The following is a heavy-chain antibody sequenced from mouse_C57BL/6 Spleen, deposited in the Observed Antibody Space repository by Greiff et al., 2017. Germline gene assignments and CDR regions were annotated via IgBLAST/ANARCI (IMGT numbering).Heavy chain of an antibody. CDR2: ISNGGGST. CDR3: ARVNHWYFDV. CDR1: GFTFSDYY. V-gene: IGHV5-12*01. Sequence: EVQGVESGGGLVQPGGSLKLSCAASGFTFSDYYMYWVRQTPEKRLEWVAYISNGGGSTYYPDTVKGRFTISRDNAKNTLYLQMSRLKSEDTAMYYCARVNHWYFDVWGTGTTVTVSS. J-gene: IGHJ1*03.